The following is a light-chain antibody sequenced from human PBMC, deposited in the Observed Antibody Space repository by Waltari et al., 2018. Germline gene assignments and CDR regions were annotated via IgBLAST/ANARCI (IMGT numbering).Light chain of an antibody. Sequence: EIQMTQSPSSLSASVGDRVTITCRARLTMSNYLNWYQQKSGKAPKLLIYAASSLKSGVPSRFSGSGSGTDFTLTITSLQPEDFATYYCQQSFSTPRTFGQGTKVEIK. CDR1: LTMSNY. V-gene: IGKV1-39*01. CDR3: QQSFSTPRT. J-gene: IGKJ1*01. CDR2: AAS.